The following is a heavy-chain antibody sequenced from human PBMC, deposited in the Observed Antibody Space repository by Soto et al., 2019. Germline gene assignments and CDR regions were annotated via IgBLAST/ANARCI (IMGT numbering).Heavy chain of an antibody. Sequence: ETLSLTSTVSGGSIRSSRYYCGWIRQPPGKGLEWIGSIYYSGSTYYNPSLKSRVTISVDTSKNQFSLKLSSVTAADTAVYYCARQTYDSSGYSSDFDYWGQGTLVTVSS. CDR1: GGSIRSSRYY. CDR3: ARQTYDSSGYSSDFDY. V-gene: IGHV4-39*01. CDR2: IYYSGST. D-gene: IGHD3-22*01. J-gene: IGHJ4*02.